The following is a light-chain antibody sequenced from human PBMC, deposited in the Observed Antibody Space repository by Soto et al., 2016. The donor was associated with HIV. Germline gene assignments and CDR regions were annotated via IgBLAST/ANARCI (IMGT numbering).Light chain of an antibody. J-gene: IGKJ4*01. Sequence: DVQMTQSPSSLSASIGDRVSITCRASQGISNYLAWYQQKPGKVPELLIYASSTLQSGVPSRFSGSGSGTDFTLTINSLQPEDFATYYCQEANSFPFTFGGGTKVGIK. V-gene: IGKV1-27*01. CDR1: QGISNY. CDR2: ASS. CDR3: QEANSFPFT.